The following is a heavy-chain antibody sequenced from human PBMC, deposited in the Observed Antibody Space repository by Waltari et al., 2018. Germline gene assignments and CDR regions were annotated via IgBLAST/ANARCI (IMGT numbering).Heavy chain of an antibody. J-gene: IGHJ6*02. V-gene: IGHV3-7*01. CDR2: IKPDGSEK. CDR1: GFTFSNSW. Sequence: EVQMVESGGGLVQPGGSLRLYCAASGFTFSNSWMDWVRQAPGKGLEWIANIKPDGSEKNYVDSVKGRFTISRDNTKNSLYLQMNSLRAEDTAVYYCSKSLDVWGPGTSVTVSS. CDR3: SKSLDV.